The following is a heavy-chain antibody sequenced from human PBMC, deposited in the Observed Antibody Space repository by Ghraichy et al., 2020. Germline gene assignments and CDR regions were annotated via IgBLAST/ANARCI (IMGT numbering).Heavy chain of an antibody. Sequence: SESLSLTCTVSGGSISRSSYYWGCIRQPPGKGLEWIGSIYYSGSTYYNPSLKSRVTISVDTSTNQFSLKLSSVTAADTAVYYCARVGYDFWSGYSKFDYWGQGTLVTVSS. CDR2: IYYSGST. J-gene: IGHJ4*02. V-gene: IGHV4-39*07. CDR1: GGSISRSSYY. CDR3: ARVGYDFWSGYSKFDY. D-gene: IGHD3-3*01.